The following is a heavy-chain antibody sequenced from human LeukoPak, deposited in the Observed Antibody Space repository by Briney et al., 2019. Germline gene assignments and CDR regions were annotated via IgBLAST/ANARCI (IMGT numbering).Heavy chain of an antibody. CDR3: ARASKSWYRGDRYYFDY. Sequence: ASVRVSCKASGYTFTSYAINWVRQATGQGLEWMGWMNPNSGNTGYAQKFQGRVTMTRNTSISTAYMELSSLRSEDTAVYYCARASKSWYRGDRYYFDYWGQGTLVTVSS. CDR1: GYTFTSYA. V-gene: IGHV1-8*01. D-gene: IGHD6-13*01. CDR2: MNPNSGNT. J-gene: IGHJ4*02.